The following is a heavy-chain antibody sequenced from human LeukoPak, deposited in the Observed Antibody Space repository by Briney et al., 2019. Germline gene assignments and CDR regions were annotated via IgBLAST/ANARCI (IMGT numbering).Heavy chain of an antibody. CDR2: ISGSGGST. V-gene: IGHV3-23*01. D-gene: IGHD6-19*01. CDR1: GFTFSSYV. CDR3: AKDLEPPFPVGQWLVNDYYGMDV. J-gene: IGHJ6*02. Sequence: PGGSLRLSCAASGFTFSSYVMSWVRQAPGKGLEWVSAISGSGGSTYYADSVKGRFTISRDNSKNTLYLQMNSLRAEDTAVYYCAKDLEPPFPVGQWLVNDYYGMDVWGQGTTVTVSS.